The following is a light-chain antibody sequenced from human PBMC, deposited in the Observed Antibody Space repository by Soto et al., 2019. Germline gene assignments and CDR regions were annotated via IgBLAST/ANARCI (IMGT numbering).Light chain of an antibody. CDR2: DAS. CDR1: QSISRP. V-gene: IGKV1-5*01. CDR3: QQYSDFLIS. J-gene: IGKJ3*01. Sequence: DIQMTQSPSTLSASVGDRVTITCRASQSISRPLAWYQQKPGKAPSLLIYDASSLEGGVPSRFSGSGFGTAFTLTITTVQPADFATYSCQQYSDFLISFGPGTTVDFK.